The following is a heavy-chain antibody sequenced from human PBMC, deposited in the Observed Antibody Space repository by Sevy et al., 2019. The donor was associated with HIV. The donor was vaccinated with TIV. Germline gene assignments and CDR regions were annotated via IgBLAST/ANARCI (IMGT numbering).Heavy chain of an antibody. V-gene: IGHV3-33*01. CDR1: GFTFSDYG. D-gene: IGHD3-3*01. CDR2: IWYDGSNK. J-gene: IGHJ4*02. CDR3: ARDNLLPFLVSMFRGGLSFYFDY. Sequence: GGSLRLSCEASGFTFSDYGMHWVRQAPGKGLEWVAVIWYDGSNKYYADSVKGRFTISRDNSKNTLYLQMNSLRAEDTVVCYCARDNLLPFLVSMFRGGLSFYFDYWGQGTLVTVSS.